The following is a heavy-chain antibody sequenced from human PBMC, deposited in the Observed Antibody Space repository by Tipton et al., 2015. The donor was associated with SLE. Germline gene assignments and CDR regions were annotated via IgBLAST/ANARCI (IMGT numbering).Heavy chain of an antibody. Sequence: TLSLTCTVSGGSISSYYWSWIRQPPGKGLEWIGYIHHSGSTNYNPSLQSRVTISRDPSKYQFSLKLISATAADTAVYYCARDEYRYDGTGYHLLGHFDYWGQGTLVTVSS. CDR3: ARDEYRYDGTGYHLLGHFDY. CDR1: GGSISSYY. D-gene: IGHD3-22*01. CDR2: IHHSGST. J-gene: IGHJ4*02. V-gene: IGHV4-59*01.